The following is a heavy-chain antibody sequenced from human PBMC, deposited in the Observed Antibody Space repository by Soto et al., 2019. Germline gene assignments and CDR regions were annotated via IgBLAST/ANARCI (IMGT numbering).Heavy chain of an antibody. V-gene: IGHV3-15*07. D-gene: IGHD3-22*01. CDR2: IKSKTDGGTT. J-gene: IGHJ4*02. CDR3: TKDDGYYYDSSGYYLGY. Sequence: GGSLRLSCAASGFTFSNAWMNWVRQAPGKGLEWVGRIKSKTDGGTTDYAAPVKGRFTISRDDSKNTLYLQMNSLKTEDTAVYYCTKDDGYYYDSSGYYLGYWGQGTLVTVSS. CDR1: GFTFSNAW.